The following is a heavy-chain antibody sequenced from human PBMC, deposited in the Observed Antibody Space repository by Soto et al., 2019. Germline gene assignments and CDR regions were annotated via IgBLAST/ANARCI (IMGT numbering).Heavy chain of an antibody. J-gene: IGHJ6*02. CDR1: GFTFSSYA. V-gene: IGHV3-23*01. CDR2: ISGSGGST. Sequence: LRLSCAASGFTFSSYAMSWVRQAPGKGLEWVSAISGSGGSTYYADSVKGRFTISRDNSKNTLYLQMNSLRAEDTAVYYCAKDFPRYNWNVYYYYGMDVWGQGTTVTVSS. CDR3: AKDFPRYNWNVYYYYGMDV. D-gene: IGHD1-20*01.